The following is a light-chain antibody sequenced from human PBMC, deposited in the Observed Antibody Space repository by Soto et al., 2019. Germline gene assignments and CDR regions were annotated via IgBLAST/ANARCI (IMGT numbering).Light chain of an antibody. CDR3: QQYGSAPWT. CDR2: GAS. V-gene: IGKV3-20*01. Sequence: EIVLTQSPGTLSLSPGERATLSCRASQSVGSSLAWYQQKPGQAPRLLIYGASSRATGIPDRFSGSGSGTDFTLTISRLEPDDFAVFHCQQYGSAPWTFGQGTKVEIK. CDR1: QSVGSS. J-gene: IGKJ1*01.